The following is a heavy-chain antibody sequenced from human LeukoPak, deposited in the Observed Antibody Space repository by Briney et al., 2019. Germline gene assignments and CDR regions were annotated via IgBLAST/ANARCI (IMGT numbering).Heavy chain of an antibody. CDR2: ISSSSSSI. V-gene: IGHV3-48*01. CDR1: RLTFSAYS. Sequence: GGSLRLSCAASRLTFSAYSMNWVRQAPGKGLEWVSYISSSSSSIYYADSVKGRFTISRDNAKNSLYLQMNSLRAEDTAVHYCARDAVGWELATSYYYYYMDVWGKVTTVTVSS. CDR3: ARDAVGWELATSYYYYYMDV. D-gene: IGHD1-26*01. J-gene: IGHJ6*03.